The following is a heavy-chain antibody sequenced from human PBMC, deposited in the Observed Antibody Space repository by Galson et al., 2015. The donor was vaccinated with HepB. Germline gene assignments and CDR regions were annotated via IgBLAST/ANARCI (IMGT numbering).Heavy chain of an antibody. Sequence: SVKVSCKASGFTFTSSAMQWVRQARGQRLEWIGWIVVGSGNTNYAQKFQERVTITRDMSTSTAYMELSSLRSEDTAMYYCARPGLEMATIGPFDYWGQGTLVTVSS. V-gene: IGHV1-58*02. CDR2: IVVGSGNT. CDR1: GFTFTSSA. J-gene: IGHJ4*02. CDR3: ARPGLEMATIGPFDY. D-gene: IGHD5-24*01.